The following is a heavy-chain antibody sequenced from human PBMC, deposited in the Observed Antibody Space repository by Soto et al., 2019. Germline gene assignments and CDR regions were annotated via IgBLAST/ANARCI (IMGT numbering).Heavy chain of an antibody. CDR1: GGSISSSSYY. V-gene: IGHV4-39*01. CDR3: ARLPLYIVEMATMVDY. CDR2: IYYSGST. Sequence: QLQLQESGPGLVKPSETLSLTCTVSGGSISSSSYYWGWIRQPPGKGLEWIGSIYYSGSTYYNPSLKSRVTISVDTSKNQFSLKLSSVTAADTAVYYCARLPLYIVEMATMVDYWGQGTLVTVSS. J-gene: IGHJ4*02. D-gene: IGHD5-12*01.